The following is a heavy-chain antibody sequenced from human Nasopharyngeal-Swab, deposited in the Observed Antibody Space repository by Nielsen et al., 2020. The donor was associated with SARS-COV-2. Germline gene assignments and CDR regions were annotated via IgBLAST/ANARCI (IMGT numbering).Heavy chain of an antibody. D-gene: IGHD3-3*01. CDR2: IYTSGSP. CDR3: ARALDYDFWSGYWGRGYFDY. J-gene: IGHJ4*02. Sequence: SETLSLTCTVSGGSISSGSYYWCWIRQPAGKGLEWIGRIYTSGSPNYNPSLKSRVTISVDTSKNQFSLKLSSVTAADTAVYYCARALDYDFWSGYWGRGYFDYWGQGTLVTVSS. CDR1: GGSISSGSYY. V-gene: IGHV4-61*02.